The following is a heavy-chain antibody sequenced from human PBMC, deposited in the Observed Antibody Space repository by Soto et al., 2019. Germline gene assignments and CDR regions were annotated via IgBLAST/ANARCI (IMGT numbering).Heavy chain of an antibody. CDR2: IYYSGST. V-gene: IGHV4-59*12. D-gene: IGHD3-3*01. CDR3: ARAAPYYDFWSGYNNWFDP. J-gene: IGHJ5*02. Sequence: SETLSLTCTVSGGSISSYYWSWIRQPPGKGLEWIGYIYYSGSTNYNPSLKSRVTISVDRSKNQFSLKLSSVTAADTAVYYCARAAPYYDFWSGYNNWFDPWGQGTLVTVSS. CDR1: GGSISSYY.